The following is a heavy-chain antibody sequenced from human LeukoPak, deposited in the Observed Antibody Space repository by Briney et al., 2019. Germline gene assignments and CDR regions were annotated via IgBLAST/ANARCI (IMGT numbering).Heavy chain of an antibody. CDR1: GFTFSSYG. V-gene: IGHV3-30*18. D-gene: IGHD6-25*01. J-gene: IGHJ4*02. CDR3: AKGSGRDFPGDDY. CDR2: ISYDGSNK. Sequence: HAGGSLRLSCAASGFTFSSYGMHWVRQAPGKGLEWVAVISYDGSNKYYADSVKGRFTISRDNSKNTLYLQMNSLRAEDTAVYYCAKGSGRDFPGDDYWGQGTLVTVSS.